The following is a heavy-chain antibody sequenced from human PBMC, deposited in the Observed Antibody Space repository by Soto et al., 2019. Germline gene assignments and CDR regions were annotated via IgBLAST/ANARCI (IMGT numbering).Heavy chain of an antibody. CDR1: GFTFSSYG. J-gene: IGHJ5*02. CDR3: AKAPLITMNPSDAWFDP. Sequence: GGSLRLSCAASGFTFSSYGMHWVRQAPGKGLEWVAVISYDGSNKYYADSVKGRFTISRDNSKNTLYLQMNSLRAEDTAVYYCAKAPLITMNPSDAWFDPWGQGTLVTVSS. CDR2: ISYDGSNK. D-gene: IGHD3-22*01. V-gene: IGHV3-30*18.